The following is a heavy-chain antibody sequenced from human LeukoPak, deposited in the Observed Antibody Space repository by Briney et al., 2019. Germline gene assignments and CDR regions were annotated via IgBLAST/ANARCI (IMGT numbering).Heavy chain of an antibody. CDR3: ARAFAFYYHGMDV. D-gene: IGHD3-10*01. V-gene: IGHV3-33*01. Sequence: GGSLRLSCAASGFSFTNYGMHWVRQTPGKGLEWVATLWFDGNSEYYADSVKGRFTISRDSSNNTLYLQMNSLRAEDTSVYYCARAFAFYYHGMDVWGRGTTVTVSS. J-gene: IGHJ6*02. CDR2: LWFDGNSE. CDR1: GFSFTNYG.